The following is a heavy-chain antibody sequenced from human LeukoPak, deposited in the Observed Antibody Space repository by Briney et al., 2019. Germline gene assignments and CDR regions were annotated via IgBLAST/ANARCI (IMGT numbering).Heavy chain of an antibody. J-gene: IGHJ4*02. CDR3: ARDSTPQDTAKLYYFDY. Sequence: GGSLRLSCAASGFTFGSYSMNWVRQAPGKGLEWVSSISSSSSYIYYADSVKGRFTISRDNAKNSLYLQMNSLRAEDTAVYYCARDSTPQDTAKLYYFDYWGQGTLVTVSS. V-gene: IGHV3-21*01. CDR1: GFTFGSYS. D-gene: IGHD5-18*01. CDR2: ISSSSSYI.